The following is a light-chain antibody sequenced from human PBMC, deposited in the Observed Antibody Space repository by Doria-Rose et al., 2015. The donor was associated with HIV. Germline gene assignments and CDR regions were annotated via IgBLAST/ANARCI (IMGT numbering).Light chain of an antibody. CDR2: DGS. V-gene: IGKV3-20*01. CDR3: HQYGTSWT. CDR1: QSFSSTY. J-gene: IGKJ1*01. Sequence: LTQSPGTLSLSPGERATLSCRASQSFSSTYLAWYQQKPGQAPSLLIYDGSTRATGIPDRFSASGSGTDFTLTINRLEPEDFALYYCHQYGTSWTFGQGTRWKS.